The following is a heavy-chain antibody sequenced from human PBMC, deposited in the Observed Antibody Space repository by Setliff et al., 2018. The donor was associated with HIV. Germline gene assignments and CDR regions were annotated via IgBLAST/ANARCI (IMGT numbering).Heavy chain of an antibody. CDR1: GGSITNYV. J-gene: IGHJ3*02. CDR3: ARVRRGSSWDNDAFDI. V-gene: IGHV1-69*05. D-gene: IGHD6-13*01. CDR2: IIPIFGTA. Sequence: SVKVSCKASGGSITNYVISWVRQAPGQGLEWMGGIIPIFGTANYAQKFQGRVTITTDESTSTAYMELSSLRSEDTAVYYCARVRRGSSWDNDAFDIWGQGTMVTVSS.